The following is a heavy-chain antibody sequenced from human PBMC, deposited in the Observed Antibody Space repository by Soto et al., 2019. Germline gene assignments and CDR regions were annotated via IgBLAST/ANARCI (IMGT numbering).Heavy chain of an antibody. CDR1: GGSISSGSYY. D-gene: IGHD3-9*01. Sequence: PSETLSLTCTVSGGSISSGSYYWGWIRQPPGKGLEWIGSIYYSGSTYYNPSLKSRVTISVDTSKNQFSLKLSSVTAADTAVYYCARLRSPYYDILTGYYLPSPNEIDYWGQGTLVTVSS. J-gene: IGHJ4*02. V-gene: IGHV4-39*01. CDR2: IYYSGST. CDR3: ARLRSPYYDILTGYYLPSPNEIDY.